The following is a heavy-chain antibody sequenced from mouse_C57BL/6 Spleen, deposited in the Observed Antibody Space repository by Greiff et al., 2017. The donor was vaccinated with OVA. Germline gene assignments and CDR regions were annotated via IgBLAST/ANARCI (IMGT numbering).Heavy chain of an antibody. J-gene: IGHJ3*01. CDR1: GFTFSDYY. V-gene: IGHV5-16*01. Sequence: EVQLVESEGGLVQPGSSMKLSCTASGFTFSDYYMAWVRQVPEKGLEWVANINYDGSSTYYLDSLKSRFIISRDNAKNILYLQMSSLKSEDTATYYCARELYGYLAYWGQGTLVTVSA. D-gene: IGHD2-2*01. CDR3: ARELYGYLAY. CDR2: INYDGSST.